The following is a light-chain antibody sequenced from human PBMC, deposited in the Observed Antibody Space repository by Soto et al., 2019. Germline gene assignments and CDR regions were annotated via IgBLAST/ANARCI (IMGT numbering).Light chain of an antibody. CDR2: EVS. CDR1: SSDVGGYNY. J-gene: IGLJ1*01. CDR3: SSYTSSSTQRV. Sequence: QSVLTQPASVSGSPGQSITISCTGTSSDVGGYNYVSWYQQHPGKAPKLMIYEVSNRPSGVSNRFSGSKSGNPASLTISALQAADEADYYCSSYTSSSTQRVFGTGTKVTVL. V-gene: IGLV2-14*01.